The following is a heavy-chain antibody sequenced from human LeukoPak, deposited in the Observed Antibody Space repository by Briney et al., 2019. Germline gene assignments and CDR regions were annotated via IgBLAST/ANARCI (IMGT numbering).Heavy chain of an antibody. CDR3: ARGTSAGDY. Sequence: GGSLRLSCAASDFTFSSYNMNWVRQAPGKGLEWVASISSSGTYIYYADSVKGRFTISRDNAKNSLYLQMNSVRAEDTAVYYCARGTSAGDYWGQGTLVTVSS. CDR1: DFTFSSYN. J-gene: IGHJ4*02. V-gene: IGHV3-21*01. CDR2: ISSSGTYI.